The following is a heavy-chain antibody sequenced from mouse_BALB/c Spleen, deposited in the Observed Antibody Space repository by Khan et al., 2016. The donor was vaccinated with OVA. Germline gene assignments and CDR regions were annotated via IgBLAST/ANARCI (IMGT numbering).Heavy chain of an antibody. J-gene: IGHJ2*01. CDR2: TNPTNGRT. CDR1: GYTFTSYW. CDR3: ARIKKIVATYFDY. V-gene: IGHV1S81*02. D-gene: IGHD1-1*01. Sequence: QVQLQQPGAELVKAGASVKMSCKASGYTFTSYWMHWVKQRLGQGLEWFAETNPTNGRTYYTEKFQSKATLTVDKSSSTAYMLLSGPTFEDSAVYYCARIKKIVATYFDYWGQGATLTGSS.